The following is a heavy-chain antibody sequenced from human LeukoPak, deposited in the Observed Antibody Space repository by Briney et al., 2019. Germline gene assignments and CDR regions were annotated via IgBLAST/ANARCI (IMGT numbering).Heavy chain of an antibody. D-gene: IGHD3-22*01. CDR1: GGTFSRYG. CDR2: IVPLFGTA. J-gene: IGHJ4*02. Sequence: ASVKVSCKASGGTFSRYGISWVRQARGQGLEWMGGIVPLFGTANYAQKFQGRVTITADESTSTVYMAMSSLRSEDTAVYYCAREWDYESRGFFFSYWGQGTLVTVSS. V-gene: IGHV1-69*13. CDR3: AREWDYESRGFFFSY.